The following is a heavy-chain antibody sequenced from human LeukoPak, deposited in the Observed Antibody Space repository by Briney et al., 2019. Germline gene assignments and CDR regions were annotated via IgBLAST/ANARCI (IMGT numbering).Heavy chain of an antibody. D-gene: IGHD3-3*01. Sequence: GGSLRLSCAASRFTFSSYWMHWVRQAPGKGLVWVSRINSDGSSTIYADSVKGRFTISRDNAKNTLYLQMNSLRAEDTAVYYCARGSKDFWSGYYYYMDVWGKGTTVAVSS. CDR3: ARGSKDFWSGYYYYMDV. J-gene: IGHJ6*03. CDR1: RFTFSSYW. V-gene: IGHV3-74*01. CDR2: INSDGSST.